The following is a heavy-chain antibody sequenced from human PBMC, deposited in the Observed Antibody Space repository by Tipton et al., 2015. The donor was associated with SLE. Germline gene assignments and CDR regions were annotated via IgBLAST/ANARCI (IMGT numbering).Heavy chain of an antibody. D-gene: IGHD3-22*01. Sequence: TLSLTCSVYGDSLSGQYWSRIRQPPGKGLEWIGEVFRGGSTNYSPSLESRVTITVDMSKNQFSLKLSSVTAADTAVYYCAGDSSGSYYDRGGYYQLANRHFDLWGRGILVSVSS. CDR2: VFRGGST. J-gene: IGHJ4*02. CDR1: GDSLSGQY. V-gene: IGHV4-34*12. CDR3: AGDSSGSYYDRGGYYQLANRHFDL.